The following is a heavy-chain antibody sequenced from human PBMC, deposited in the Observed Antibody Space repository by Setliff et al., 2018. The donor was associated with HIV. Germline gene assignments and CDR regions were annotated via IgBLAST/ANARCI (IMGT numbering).Heavy chain of an antibody. Sequence: ASVKVSCKASGDSLSNYVITWVRRAPGQGLEWMGGIVPLFGTTNYAQNFQGRLTITTDQIMTTAYMELTSLRSEDTAVYYCASGSGYCRNGVCYIGVHKNPDKYYFDYWGQGTLVTAPQ. CDR3: ASGSGYCRNGVCYIGVHKNPDKYYFDY. CDR1: GDSLSNYV. D-gene: IGHD2-8*01. V-gene: IGHV1-69*05. CDR2: IVPLFGTT. J-gene: IGHJ4*02.